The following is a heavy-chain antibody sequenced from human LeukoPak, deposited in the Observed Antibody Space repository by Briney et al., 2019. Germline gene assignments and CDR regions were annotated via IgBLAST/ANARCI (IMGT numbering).Heavy chain of an antibody. J-gene: IGHJ4*02. CDR2: IYPDDSDT. CDR1: GYRFSSDW. D-gene: IGHD2-15*01. Sequence: GESLKISCKGSGYRFSSDWIGWVRQMPGEGLEWMGIIYPDDSDTKYSPSFQGQVSISADKSINTAYLQWGSLKASDTAMYYCARRHCSGGSCYGEFDYWGQGTLVTVSS. CDR3: ARRHCSGGSCYGEFDY. V-gene: IGHV5-51*01.